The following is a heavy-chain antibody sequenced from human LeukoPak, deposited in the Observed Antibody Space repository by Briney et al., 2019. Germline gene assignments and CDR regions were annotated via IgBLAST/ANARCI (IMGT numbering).Heavy chain of an antibody. CDR2: ISGSGGST. D-gene: IGHD2-2*01. J-gene: IGHJ4*02. V-gene: IGHV3-23*01. Sequence: PGGSLRLSCAASGFTFSSYGMHWVRQAPGKGLEWVSAISGSGGSTYYADSVKGRFTISRDNSKNTLYLQMNSLRAEDTAVYYCAKVSVVPAAEILDYWGQGTLVTVSS. CDR1: GFTFSSYG. CDR3: AKVSVVPAAEILDY.